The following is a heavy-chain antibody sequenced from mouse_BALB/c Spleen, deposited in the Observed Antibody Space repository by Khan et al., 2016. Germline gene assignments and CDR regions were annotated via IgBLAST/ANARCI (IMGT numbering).Heavy chain of an antibody. D-gene: IGHD6-1*01. J-gene: IGHJ4*01. V-gene: IGHV1S81*02. CDR3: ARGLFYYYARDY. Sequence: QVQLQQPGAELVKPGASVKLSCKASGYTFTSYWMHWVKQRPGQGLEWIGEINPSNGRTNYNEKFKSKATLTVDKSSSTAYMQLSSLTSEDSAVYYCARGLFYYYARDYWGQGTSVTVSS. CDR2: INPSNGRT. CDR1: GYTFTSYW.